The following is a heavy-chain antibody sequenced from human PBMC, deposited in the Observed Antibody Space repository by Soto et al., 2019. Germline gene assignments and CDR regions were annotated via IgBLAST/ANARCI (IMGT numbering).Heavy chain of an antibody. V-gene: IGHV4-39*01. CDR1: GGSISSNNYC. CDR2: IFHSGST. D-gene: IGHD6-13*01. CDR3: ARLGMAAPKMRPLDY. J-gene: IGHJ4*02. Sequence: QVQLQESGPGLVKPSETLSLTCTVSGGSISSNNYCWAWIRQPPGKGLEYIGAIFHSGSTYYNPSLKSRITISVDTSKNQFSLKLTSVTAADTAVYYCARLGMAAPKMRPLDYWGQGTLVTVFS.